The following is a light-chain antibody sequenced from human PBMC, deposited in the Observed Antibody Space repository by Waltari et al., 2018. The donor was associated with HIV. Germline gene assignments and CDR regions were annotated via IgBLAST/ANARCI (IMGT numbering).Light chain of an antibody. CDR1: QYIGKD. Sequence: DIQMTQSPSSLSASVGDRITITCRTSQYIGKDLNWYQQKPGTAPKVLIFAASSLHSGVPSRFSGSGSGTDFTLTISSLQPEDFATYYCQQTYLTTFTFGPGTNVDFK. CDR3: QQTYLTTFT. J-gene: IGKJ3*01. V-gene: IGKV1-39*01. CDR2: AAS.